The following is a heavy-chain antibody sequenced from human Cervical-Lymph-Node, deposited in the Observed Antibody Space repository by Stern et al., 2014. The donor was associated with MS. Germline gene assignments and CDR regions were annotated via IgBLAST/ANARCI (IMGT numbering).Heavy chain of an antibody. J-gene: IGHJ4*02. D-gene: IGHD4-17*01. CDR3: ARHVGYGDYLPVLDY. CDR2: IYPGDSDT. V-gene: IGHV5-51*01. Sequence: MQLVQSGAEVKKPGESLKISCKGSGYSFTSYWIRWVRQMPGKGLEWMGVIYPGDSDTRYSPSFPGQVNNSADKSISAAYLQWSSLKASDTAMYNCARHVGYGDYLPVLDYWGQGTLVTVSS. CDR1: GYSFTSYW.